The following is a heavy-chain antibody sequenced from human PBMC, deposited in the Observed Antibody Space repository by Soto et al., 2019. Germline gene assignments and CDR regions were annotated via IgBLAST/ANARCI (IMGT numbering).Heavy chain of an antibody. D-gene: IGHD3-22*01. CDR2: IRSKAYGGTT. CDR3: STNYYDSSGYDNWFDP. J-gene: IGHJ5*02. CDR1: GFTFGDYA. V-gene: IGHV3-49*05. Sequence: EVQLVESGGGLVKPGRSLRLPCTASGFTFGDYAMSWFRQAPGKGLEWVGFIRSKAYGGTTHYAASVKGRFTISRDDSKSIAYLQMNSLKTEDTAVYYCSTNYYDSSGYDNWFDPWGQGTLVTVSS.